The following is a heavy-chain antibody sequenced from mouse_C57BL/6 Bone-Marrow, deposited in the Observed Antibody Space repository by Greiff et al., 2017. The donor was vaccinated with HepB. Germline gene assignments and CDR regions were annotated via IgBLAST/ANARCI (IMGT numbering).Heavy chain of an antibody. Sequence: EVKLMESGAELVRPGASVKLSCTASGFNIKDDYMHWVKQRPEQGLEWIGWIDPENGDTEYASKFQGKATITADTSSNTAYLQLSSLTSEDTAVYYCTTWGYDYDCYFDYWGQGTTLTVSS. J-gene: IGHJ2*01. CDR1: GFNIKDDY. CDR3: TTWGYDYDCYFDY. CDR2: IDPENGDT. D-gene: IGHD2-4*01. V-gene: IGHV14-4*01.